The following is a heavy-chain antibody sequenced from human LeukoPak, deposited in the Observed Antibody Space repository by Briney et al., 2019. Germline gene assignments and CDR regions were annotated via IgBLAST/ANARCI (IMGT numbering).Heavy chain of an antibody. CDR1: GYTFTGYY. CDR3: ARSHVDIVATGGFDP. CDR2: INPNSGGT. Sequence: ASVKVSCKASGYTFTGYYMHWVRQAPGQGLEWMGWINPNSGGTNYAQKSQGRVTMTRDTSISTAYMELSRLRSDDTAVYYCARSHVDIVATGGFDPWGQGTLVTVSS. D-gene: IGHD5-12*01. V-gene: IGHV1-2*02. J-gene: IGHJ5*02.